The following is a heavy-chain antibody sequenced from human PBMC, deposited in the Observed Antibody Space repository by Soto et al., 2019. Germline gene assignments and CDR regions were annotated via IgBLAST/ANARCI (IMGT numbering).Heavy chain of an antibody. CDR3: ARGRAAAGTEGWFDP. V-gene: IGHV4-34*01. CDR2: IHHSGST. D-gene: IGHD6-13*01. J-gene: IGHJ5*02. CDR1: GGSFSGYY. Sequence: QVQLQQWGAGLLKPSETLSLTCAVYGGSFSGYYWSWIRQPPGKGLEWIGEIHHSGSTNYIPSLKSRVTMSVDTSKNQFSLKLSSVTAADTAVYFGARGRAAAGTEGWFDPWGQGTLVTVSS.